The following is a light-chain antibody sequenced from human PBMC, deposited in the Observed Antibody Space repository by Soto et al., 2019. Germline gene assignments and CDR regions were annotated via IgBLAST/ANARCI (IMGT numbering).Light chain of an antibody. CDR1: RSNIGAGYD. J-gene: IGLJ1*01. V-gene: IGLV1-40*01. CDR3: YSYAGENLYV. Sequence: QSVLTQPPSVSGAPGQRVTISCTGSRSNIGAGYDVHWYQQIPGTAPKLLIYRNHDRPSGVPDRFSGSKSGTSASLAITGLQAEDEAHYYCYSYAGENLYVFGTGTKVTVL. CDR2: RNH.